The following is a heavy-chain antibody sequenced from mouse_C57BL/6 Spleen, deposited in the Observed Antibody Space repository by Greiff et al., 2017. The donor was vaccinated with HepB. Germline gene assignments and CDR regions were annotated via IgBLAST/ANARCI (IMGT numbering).Heavy chain of an antibody. J-gene: IGHJ1*03. CDR3: ARANWVDWYFDV. CDR1: GFTFNDYY. Sequence: EVQRVESEGGLVQPGSSMKLSCTASGFTFNDYYMAWVRQVPEKGLEWVANINYDGSSTYYLDSLKSRFIISRDNAKNILYLQMSSLKSEDTATYYCARANWVDWYFDVWGTGTTVTVSS. D-gene: IGHD4-1*01. CDR2: INYDGSST. V-gene: IGHV5-16*01.